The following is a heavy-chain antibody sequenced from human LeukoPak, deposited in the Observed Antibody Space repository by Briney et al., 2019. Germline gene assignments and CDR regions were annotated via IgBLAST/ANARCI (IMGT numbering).Heavy chain of an antibody. CDR2: ISAYNGNT. CDR1: GGTFSSYA. CDR3: ARDLVTPPYYFDY. D-gene: IGHD3-9*01. Sequence: ASVKVSCKASGGTFSSYAISWVRQAPGQGLEWMGWISAYNGNTNYAQKLQGRVTMTTDTSTSTAYMELRSLRSDDTAVYYCARDLVTPPYYFDYWGQGTLVTVSS. V-gene: IGHV1-18*01. J-gene: IGHJ4*02.